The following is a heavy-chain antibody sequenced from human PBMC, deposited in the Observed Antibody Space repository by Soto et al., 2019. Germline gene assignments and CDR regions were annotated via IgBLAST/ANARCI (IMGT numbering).Heavy chain of an antibody. D-gene: IGHD6-13*01. CDR2: ISYEGSNK. CDR1: GFTFSSYA. V-gene: IGHV3-30-3*01. J-gene: IGHJ6*02. CDR3: AREYSSSWYGLDYYYGMDV. Sequence: GGPLRLSCAASGFTFSSYAMHWVRQAPGKGLEWVAVISYEGSNKYYADSVKGRFTISRDNSKNTLYLKMSSLRAEDTAVYYCAREYSSSWYGLDYYYGMDVWGQGTTVTVSS.